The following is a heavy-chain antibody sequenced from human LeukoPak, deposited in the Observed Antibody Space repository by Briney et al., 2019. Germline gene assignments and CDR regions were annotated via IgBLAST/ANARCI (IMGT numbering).Heavy chain of an antibody. CDR1: GFTFSSYG. CDR2: ISYDGSNK. J-gene: IGHJ4*02. D-gene: IGHD6-19*01. Sequence: SGGSLRLSCAASGFTFSSYGMHWVRQAPGKGLEWVAVISYDGSNKYYADSVKGRFTISRDNSKNTLYLQMNSLRAEDTAVYYCAAIAVGDYWGQGTLVTVSS. V-gene: IGHV3-30*03. CDR3: AAIAVGDY.